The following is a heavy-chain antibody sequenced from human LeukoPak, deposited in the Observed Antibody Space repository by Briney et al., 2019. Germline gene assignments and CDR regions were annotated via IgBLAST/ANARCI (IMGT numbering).Heavy chain of an antibody. CDR3: ARHRGYSAYFEY. J-gene: IGHJ4*02. D-gene: IGHD5-12*01. CDR1: DDSFSGYY. V-gene: IGHV4-34*01. Sequence: SETLSLTCAVYDDSFSGYYWSWIRQPPGKGLEWIGEINHSGSTNYNPSLKSRVTISVDTSKNQCSLKLNSVTAADTAVYFCARHRGYSAYFEYWGQGTLVTVSS. CDR2: INHSGST.